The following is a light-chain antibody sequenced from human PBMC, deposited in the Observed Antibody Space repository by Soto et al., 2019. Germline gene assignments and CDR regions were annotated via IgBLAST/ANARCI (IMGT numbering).Light chain of an antibody. V-gene: IGKV3-15*01. CDR1: QTIDNT. CDR2: DAS. J-gene: IGKJ4*01. CDR3: QYYVSSPLT. Sequence: EVVMTQSPATLSLSPGERATLSCRASQTIDNTLAWYQRKPGQAPRLLIYDASTRATGVPARFSGSGSGTDFTLTISSLQSEDFAVYYCQYYVSSPLTFGGGTKVDIK.